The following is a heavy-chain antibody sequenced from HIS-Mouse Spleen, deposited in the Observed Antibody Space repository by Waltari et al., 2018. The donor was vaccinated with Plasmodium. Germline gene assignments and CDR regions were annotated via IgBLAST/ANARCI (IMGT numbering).Heavy chain of an antibody. J-gene: IGHJ4*02. V-gene: IGHV4-39*01. CDR2: IYYSGST. Sequence: QLQLQESGPGLVKPSETLSLTCTVSGGSISSSSYSWGWLRQTPGKGLEWIGSIYYSGSTYYNPSLKSRVTISVDTSKNQFSLKLSSVTAADTAVYYCARQLAYYDFWSGYSRGYYFDYWGQGTLVTVSS. CDR3: ARQLAYYDFWSGYSRGYYFDY. D-gene: IGHD3-3*01. CDR1: GGSISSSSYS.